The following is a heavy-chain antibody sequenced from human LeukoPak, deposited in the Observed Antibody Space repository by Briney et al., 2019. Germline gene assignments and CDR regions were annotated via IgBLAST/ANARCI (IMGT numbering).Heavy chain of an antibody. Sequence: GGTLRLFCAASVFTFRIYDMLGVPDAPGKGLECVPAISCSGGSTYYADSVKGRFTITRDNSKNTLYLQMNSLTADDTAVYYCAKDSPGVGYWGQGILVTVSS. V-gene: IGHV3-23*01. D-gene: IGHD1-26*01. J-gene: IGHJ4*02. CDR1: VFTFRIYD. CDR3: AKDSPGVGY. CDR2: ISCSGGST.